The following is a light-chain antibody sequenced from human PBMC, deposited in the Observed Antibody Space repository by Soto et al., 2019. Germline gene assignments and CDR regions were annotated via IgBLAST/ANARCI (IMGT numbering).Light chain of an antibody. V-gene: IGKV1-27*01. CDR2: AAF. CDR1: QAISNY. Sequence: DFQMTQSPSSLSASVGDRVTITCRATQAISNYLAWYQQKPGKVPKLLIYAAFTLQSGVPSRFSGSGSGTYFTLTISSLQPEDVATYYCQKYNSAPWTFGQGTKVEIK. CDR3: QKYNSAPWT. J-gene: IGKJ1*01.